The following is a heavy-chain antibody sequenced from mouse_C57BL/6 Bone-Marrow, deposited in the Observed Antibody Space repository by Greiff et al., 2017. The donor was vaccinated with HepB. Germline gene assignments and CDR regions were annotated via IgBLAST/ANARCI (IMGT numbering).Heavy chain of an antibody. Sequence: EVQLQQSGPGLVKPSQSLSLTCSVTGYSITSGYYWNWIRQFPGNKLEWMGYISYDGSNNYNPSLKNRISITRDTSKNQFFLKLNSVTTEDTATYYCASANMVTTGRSYWYFDVWGTGTTVTVSS. D-gene: IGHD2-2*01. J-gene: IGHJ1*03. CDR3: ASANMVTTGRSYWYFDV. CDR1: GYSITSGYY. V-gene: IGHV3-6*01. CDR2: ISYDGSN.